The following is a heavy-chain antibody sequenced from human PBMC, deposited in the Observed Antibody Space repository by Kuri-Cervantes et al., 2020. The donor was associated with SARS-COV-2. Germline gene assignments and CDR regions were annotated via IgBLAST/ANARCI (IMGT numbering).Heavy chain of an antibody. Sequence: GGSLRLSCAASGFTFSSYARSWVRQAPGKGLEWFSSISSSSSYIYYADPVKGRFTITRHNAKNSLYLQMNSLRAEDTAVYYCARGGGRIVVVPAAMYYYGMDVWGQGTTVTVSS. CDR1: GFTFSSYA. J-gene: IGHJ6*02. V-gene: IGHV3-21*01. D-gene: IGHD2-2*01. CDR3: ARGGGRIVVVPAAMYYYGMDV. CDR2: ISSSSSYI.